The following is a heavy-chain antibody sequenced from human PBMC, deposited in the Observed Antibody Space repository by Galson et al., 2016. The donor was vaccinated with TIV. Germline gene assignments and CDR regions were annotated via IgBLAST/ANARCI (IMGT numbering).Heavy chain of an antibody. V-gene: IGHV3-7*01. CDR1: GFTFSSYW. J-gene: IGHJ3*02. CDR3: ARELRQDAFDI. CDR2: IKHNGYEK. Sequence: SLRLSCAASGFTFSSYWISWVRQAPGKGLEWVANIKHNGYEKYYVDSVRGRFTISRDNAENSLYLLQMNSLRAEDTAVYYYARELRQDAFDIWGQGTMVTVSS. D-gene: IGHD6-25*01.